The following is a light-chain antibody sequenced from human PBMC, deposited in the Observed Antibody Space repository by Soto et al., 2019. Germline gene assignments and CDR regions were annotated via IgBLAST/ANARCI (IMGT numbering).Light chain of an antibody. J-gene: IGKJ1*01. CDR2: GAS. CDR1: QSVSSN. CDR3: QQYNSWPPWT. Sequence: EIVMTQSPATLSVSPGERATLSCRASQSVSSNLAWYQQKPGQAPRLLIYGASTRATGTPARFSGSGSGTEFTLPISSLQSEDFVVYYCQQYNSWPPWTFGQGTKVEVK. V-gene: IGKV3-15*01.